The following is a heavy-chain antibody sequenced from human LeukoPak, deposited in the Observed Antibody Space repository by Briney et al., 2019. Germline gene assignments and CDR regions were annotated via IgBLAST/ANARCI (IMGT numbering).Heavy chain of an antibody. J-gene: IGHJ3*02. D-gene: IGHD2-15*01. CDR2: INSSGGTT. Sequence: ASVKVSCKASGYTFTGYYMHWVRQAPGQGLEWMGIINSSGGTTSHAQKFQGRVTMTRDKSTRTVYMELSSLRSEDTAVYYCAREGYCSGGSCYSDAFDIWGQGTMVTVSS. V-gene: IGHV1-46*01. CDR1: GYTFTGYY. CDR3: AREGYCSGGSCYSDAFDI.